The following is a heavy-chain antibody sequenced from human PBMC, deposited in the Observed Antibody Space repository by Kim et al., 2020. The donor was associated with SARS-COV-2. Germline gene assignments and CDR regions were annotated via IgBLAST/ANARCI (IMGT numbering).Heavy chain of an antibody. CDR2: ISSNGGST. D-gene: IGHD2-2*01. CDR1: GFTFSSHA. Sequence: GGSLRLSCSASGFTFSSHAMHWVRQAPGKGLEYVSAISSNGGSTYYADSVKGRFTISRDNSKNTLYLQMSSLRAEDTAVYYCFGLVPQYQPRPLNWFDPWGQGTLVTVSS. J-gene: IGHJ5*02. CDR3: FGLVPQYQPRPLNWFDP. V-gene: IGHV3-64D*09.